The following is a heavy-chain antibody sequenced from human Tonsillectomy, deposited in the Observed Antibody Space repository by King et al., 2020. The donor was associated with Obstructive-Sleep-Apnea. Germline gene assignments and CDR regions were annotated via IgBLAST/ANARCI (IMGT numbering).Heavy chain of an antibody. D-gene: IGHD1-7*01. CDR2: IKNKDNKYTT. Sequence: VQLVESGGGLVQTGGSLRLSCAASGFTFSEHYMDWVRQAPGKGPEWVGRIKNKDNKYTTEYAASVKGRFTISRDDSQNSLYLQMNSLRTEDTAVYYCAKDLGSPIEGTQWGQGTPVTV. J-gene: IGHJ4*02. V-gene: IGHV3-72*01. CDR3: AKDLGSPIEGTQ. CDR1: GFTFSEHY.